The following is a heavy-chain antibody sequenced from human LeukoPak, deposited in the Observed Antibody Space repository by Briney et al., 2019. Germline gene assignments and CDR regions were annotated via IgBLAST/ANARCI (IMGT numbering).Heavy chain of an antibody. CDR1: GGTFSSYA. CDR3: ARGARAAGGWYQGYYYYYMDV. D-gene: IGHD6-19*01. Sequence: ASVTVSCKASGGTFSSYAISWVRQAPGQGLEWMGGIIPIFGTANYAQKFQGRVTITADESTSTAYMELSSLRSEDTAVYYCARGARAAGGWYQGYYYYYMDVWGKGTTVTISS. J-gene: IGHJ6*03. CDR2: IIPIFGTA. V-gene: IGHV1-69*13.